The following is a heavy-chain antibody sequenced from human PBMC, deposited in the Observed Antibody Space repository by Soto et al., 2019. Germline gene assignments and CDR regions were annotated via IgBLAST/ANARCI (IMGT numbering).Heavy chain of an antibody. D-gene: IGHD3-3*01. CDR1: GASTSSMNW. J-gene: IGHJ4*02. Sequence: SETLSLTCAVSGASTSSMNWWSWVRQTTGRGLEWIGEVFHTGLTNYNPSLKSPVTISVDTSKNQLSLKLSSVTAADTAVYYCATYYDFWSCYYMGLFDYWGQGTLVTVSS. CDR3: ATYYDFWSCYYMGLFDY. V-gene: IGHV4-4*02. CDR2: VFHTGLT.